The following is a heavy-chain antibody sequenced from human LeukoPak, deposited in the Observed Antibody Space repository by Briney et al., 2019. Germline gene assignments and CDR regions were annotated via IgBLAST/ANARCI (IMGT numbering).Heavy chain of an antibody. CDR2: ISSSSSYI. D-gene: IGHD3-22*01. CDR3: ARELGGGETHYYDSSGYPEGAFDI. CDR1: GFTFSSYS. J-gene: IGHJ3*02. V-gene: IGHV3-21*01. Sequence: GGSLRLSCAASGFTFSSYSMNWVRQAPGKGLEWVSSISSSSSYIYYADSVKGRFTISRDNAKNSLYLQMNSLRAEDTAVYYCARELGGGETHYYDSSGYPEGAFDIWGQGTMVTVSS.